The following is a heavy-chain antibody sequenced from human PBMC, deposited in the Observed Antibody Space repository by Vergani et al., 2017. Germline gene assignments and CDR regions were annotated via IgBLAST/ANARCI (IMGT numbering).Heavy chain of an antibody. D-gene: IGHD2-2*01. CDR3: AREVDYCSSTSCYVEAFDI. CDR2: MNPNSGNT. Sequence: QVQLVQSGAEVKKPGASVKVSCKASGYTFTSYDINWVRQATGQGLEWMGWMNPNSGNTGYAQKFQGRVTMTRNTSISTAYMELSSLRSEDTAVYYCAREVDYCSSTSCYVEAFDIWGQGTMVTVSS. V-gene: IGHV1-8*01. CDR1: GYTFTSYD. J-gene: IGHJ3*02.